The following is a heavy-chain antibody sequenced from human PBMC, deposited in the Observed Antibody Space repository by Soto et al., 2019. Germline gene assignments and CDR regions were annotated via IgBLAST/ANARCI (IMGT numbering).Heavy chain of an antibody. CDR3: ARAGVVAATLPDY. V-gene: IGHV3-33*01. CDR1: GFTFSSDG. D-gene: IGHD2-15*01. Sequence: QLQLVESGGGVVQPGRSLRLSCAASGFTFSSDGMHWVRQAPGKGLEWVAVIWYDGSNKYYADSVKGRFTISRDNSKNTLYLQINSLRAEDTAVYYSARAGVVAATLPDYWGQRTLVTVSS. J-gene: IGHJ4*02. CDR2: IWYDGSNK.